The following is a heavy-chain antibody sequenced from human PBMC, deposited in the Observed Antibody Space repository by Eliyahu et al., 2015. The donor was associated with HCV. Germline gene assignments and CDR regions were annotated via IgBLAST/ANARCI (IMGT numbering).Heavy chain of an antibody. CDR3: ARAKGAAAPQPHMDL. CDR2: IYYSGST. D-gene: IGHD6-13*01. J-gene: IGHJ6*03. CDR1: GYY. V-gene: IGHV4-31*02. Sequence: GYYWSWIRQHPGKGLEWIGYIYYSGSTYYNPSLKSRVTISVDTSKNQFSLKLSSVTAADTAVYYCARAKGAAAPQPHMDLWGKGAPGTAS.